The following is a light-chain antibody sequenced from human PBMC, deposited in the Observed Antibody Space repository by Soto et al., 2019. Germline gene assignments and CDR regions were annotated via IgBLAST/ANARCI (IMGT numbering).Light chain of an antibody. V-gene: IGKV1-9*01. CDR3: QQRSNWLPLT. CDR2: AAS. CDR1: QGIASY. Sequence: IQLTQSPSSLSASVGDRVTITCRASQGIASYLAWYQQKPGEAPKLLIYAASTLQSGVPSRFSGSGSGTDFTLTISSLQPEDFAVYYCQQRSNWLPLTFGGGTKVEIK. J-gene: IGKJ4*01.